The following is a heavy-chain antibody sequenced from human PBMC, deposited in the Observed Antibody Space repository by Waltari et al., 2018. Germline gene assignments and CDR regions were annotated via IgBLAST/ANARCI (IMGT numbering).Heavy chain of an antibody. CDR2: IIPIFGTA. Sequence: QVQLVQSGAEVKKPGSSVKVSCKASGGTFSSYAISWVRQAPGQGLEWMGGIIPIFGTANYAQKFQGRGTITADESTSTAYMELSSLRSEDTAVYYCARGSIAAAGKGDYYGMDVWGQGTTVTVSS. CDR1: GGTFSSYA. CDR3: ARGSIAAAGKGDYYGMDV. V-gene: IGHV1-69*13. D-gene: IGHD6-13*01. J-gene: IGHJ6*02.